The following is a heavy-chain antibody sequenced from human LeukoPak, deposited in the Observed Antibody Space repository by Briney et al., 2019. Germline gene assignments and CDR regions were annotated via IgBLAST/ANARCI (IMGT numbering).Heavy chain of an antibody. CDR1: GFTFSSYA. V-gene: IGHV3-23*01. Sequence: GGSLRLSCAASGFTFSSYAMSWVRQAPGKGLEWVSAISGSGGSTYYADSVKGRFTISRDNSKNTLYLQMNSLRAEDAAVYYCAAGTVTTGRFDPWGQGTLVTVSS. CDR3: AAGTVTTGRFDP. CDR2: ISGSGGST. D-gene: IGHD4-17*01. J-gene: IGHJ5*02.